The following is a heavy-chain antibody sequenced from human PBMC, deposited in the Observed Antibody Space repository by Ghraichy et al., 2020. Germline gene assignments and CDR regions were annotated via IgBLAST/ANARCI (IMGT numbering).Heavy chain of an antibody. D-gene: IGHD2-2*01. CDR2: INHSGST. Sequence: SETLSLTCAVYGGSFSGYYWSWIRQPPGKGLEWIGEINHSGSTNYNPSLRSRVTISVDTSKNQFSLRLSSVTAADTAVYYCARGRAIPAAVLTLNWFDPWGQGTLVTVSS. V-gene: IGHV4-34*01. J-gene: IGHJ5*02. CDR1: GGSFSGYY. CDR3: ARGRAIPAAVLTLNWFDP.